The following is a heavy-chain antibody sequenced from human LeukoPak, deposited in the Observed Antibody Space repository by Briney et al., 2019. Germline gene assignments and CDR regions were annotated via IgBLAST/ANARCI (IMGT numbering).Heavy chain of an antibody. CDR3: AKDYSSSSDYFDF. V-gene: IGHV3-30*18. CDR1: GVTFRTYG. D-gene: IGHD6-13*01. Sequence: GGSLRLSCAVSGVTFRTYGMHWVRQAPGKGLEWVAFISYDGSNKYYADSVKGRFTISRDNSKNTLYLEMNSLRPEDTALYCCAKDYSSSSDYFDFWGQGTLVTVSS. CDR2: ISYDGSNK. J-gene: IGHJ4*02.